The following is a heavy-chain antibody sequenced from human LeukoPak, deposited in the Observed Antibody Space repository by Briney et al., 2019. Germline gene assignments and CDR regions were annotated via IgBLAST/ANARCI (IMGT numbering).Heavy chain of an antibody. Sequence: GGSLRLSCAASGFTFSSYAMSWVRQAPGEGLEWVSAISGSGGSTYYADSVKGRFTISRDNSKNTLYLQMNSLRAEDTAVYYCAKVLGGYCSSTSCYFFDYWGQGTLVTVSS. V-gene: IGHV3-23*01. J-gene: IGHJ4*02. CDR3: AKVLGGYCSSTSCYFFDY. CDR2: ISGSGGST. CDR1: GFTFSSYA. D-gene: IGHD2-2*01.